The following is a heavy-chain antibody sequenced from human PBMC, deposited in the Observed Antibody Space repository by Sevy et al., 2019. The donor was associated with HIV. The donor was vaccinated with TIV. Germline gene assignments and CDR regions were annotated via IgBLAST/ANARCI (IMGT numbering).Heavy chain of an antibody. CDR1: GFTFSNYW. CDR3: ARRGAIRLTDGMDV. D-gene: IGHD2-2*02. V-gene: IGHV5-51*01. Sequence: GKSLKISCKASGFTFSNYWIAWVRQMPGKGLEWMGVIYPDDSDTRDSPSFQGQVTISADKSSSIAYLEWSSLKASNTATYYCARRGAIRLTDGMDVWGQGTMVTVSS. CDR2: IYPDDSDT. J-gene: IGHJ6*02.